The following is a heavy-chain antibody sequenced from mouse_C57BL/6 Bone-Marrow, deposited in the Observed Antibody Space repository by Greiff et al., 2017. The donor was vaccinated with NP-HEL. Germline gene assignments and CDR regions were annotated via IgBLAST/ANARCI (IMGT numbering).Heavy chain of an antibody. CDR3: AMVYYGSSYPYYFDY. Sequence: EVMLVESGGGLVKPGGSLKLSCAASGFTFSDYGMHWVRQAPEKGLEWVAYISSGSSTIYYADTVKGRFTISRDNAKNTLFLQMTSLRSEDTAMYYCAMVYYGSSYPYYFDYWGQGTTLTVSS. J-gene: IGHJ2*01. CDR2: ISSGSSTI. V-gene: IGHV5-17*01. D-gene: IGHD1-1*01. CDR1: GFTFSDYG.